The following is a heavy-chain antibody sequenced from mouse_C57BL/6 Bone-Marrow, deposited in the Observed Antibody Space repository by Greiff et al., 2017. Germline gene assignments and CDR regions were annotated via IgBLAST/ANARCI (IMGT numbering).Heavy chain of an antibody. V-gene: IGHV1-69*01. CDR2: IDPSDSYT. CDR1: GYTFTSYW. J-gene: IGHJ2*01. Sequence: QVQLQQPGAELVMPGASVKLSCKASGYTFTSYWMHWVKQRPGQGLEWIGEIDPSDSYTNYNQKFKGKSTLTVDTSSSTAYMQLSSLTSEDSAVYYCARSPRGYFDYWGQGTTLTVSS. CDR3: ARSPRGYFDY.